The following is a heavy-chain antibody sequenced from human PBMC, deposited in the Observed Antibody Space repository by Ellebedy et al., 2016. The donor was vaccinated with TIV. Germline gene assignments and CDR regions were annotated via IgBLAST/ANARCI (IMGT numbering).Heavy chain of an antibody. CDR2: IANDESGR. J-gene: IGHJ4*02. CDR1: GFAFSSYA. Sequence: GESLKISCAASGFAFSSYAMHWVRQAPGKGLEWVAVIANDESGRHYADSVKGRFTISRDNSKNTLVLQMNSLRVEDTAVYYCVKGGYDRSGYYAPPVECWGQGTLVTVSS. V-gene: IGHV3-30*18. D-gene: IGHD3-22*01. CDR3: VKGGYDRSGYYAPPVEC.